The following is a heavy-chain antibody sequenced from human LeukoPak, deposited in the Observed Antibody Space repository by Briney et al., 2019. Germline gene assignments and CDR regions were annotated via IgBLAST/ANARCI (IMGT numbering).Heavy chain of an antibody. J-gene: IGHJ4*02. CDR2: INPNSGGT. V-gene: IGHV1-2*02. Sequence: ASVKVSCKASGYTFTGYYMHWVRQAPGQGLEWMGWINPNSGGTNYAQKFQGRVTMTRDTSISTAYMELSGLRSDDTAVYYCARVRATRPGGYYDILTGENYWGQGTLVTVSS. CDR1: GYTFTGYY. CDR3: ARVRATRPGGYYDILTGENY. D-gene: IGHD3-9*01.